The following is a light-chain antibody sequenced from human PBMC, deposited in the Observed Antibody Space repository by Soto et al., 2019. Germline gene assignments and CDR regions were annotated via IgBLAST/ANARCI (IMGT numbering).Light chain of an antibody. V-gene: IGKV1-5*01. CDR3: QQFNNYPYT. CDR1: QNINNW. Sequence: DIQMTQSPSTLPASVGDRVTITCRASQNINNWLAWYQLKPGKPPKLLIYDAFDLESGIPSRFSGSRSGTEFTLTISSLQPDDVATYYCQQFNNYPYTFGQGTKLEIK. CDR2: DAF. J-gene: IGKJ2*01.